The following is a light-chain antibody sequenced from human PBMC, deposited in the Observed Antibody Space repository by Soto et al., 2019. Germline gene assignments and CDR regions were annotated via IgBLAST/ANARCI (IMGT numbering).Light chain of an antibody. Sequence: SALAQPASVSGSPGQSITTSCTGTSSDVGSYNLVSWYQRHPGKAPKFMIYEGTKRPSGVSSRFSGSKSGNTASLTISGLQAEDEAYYYCCSYAGGSTYVFGTGTKVTVL. V-gene: IGLV2-23*01. J-gene: IGLJ1*01. CDR1: SSDVGSYNL. CDR3: CSYAGGSTYV. CDR2: EGT.